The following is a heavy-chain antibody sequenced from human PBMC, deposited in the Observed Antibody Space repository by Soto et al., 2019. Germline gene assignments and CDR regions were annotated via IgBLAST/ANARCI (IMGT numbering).Heavy chain of an antibody. V-gene: IGHV3-15*01. J-gene: IGHJ4*02. Sequence: EVQLVESGGGLVKPGGSFRLSCVASGFIFSNAWMSWVRQAPGKGLEWVGRVKSKADGGTTDYAAPAKGRFTISRDESKNTLYLQMNSLKTEDTAVYYCTTGPYYDILPGSGYWGQGTLVTVSS. CDR1: GFIFSNAW. CDR3: TTGPYYDILPGSGY. D-gene: IGHD3-9*01. CDR2: VKSKADGGTT.